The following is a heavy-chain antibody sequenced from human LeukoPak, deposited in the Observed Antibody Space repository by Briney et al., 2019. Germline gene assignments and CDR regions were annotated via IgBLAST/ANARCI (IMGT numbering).Heavy chain of an antibody. CDR3: ARESGRVGDDAFDI. Sequence: ASVKVSCKASGYTFTGYYIHWVRQAPGQGLEWMGWINPNSGGTNYAQKFQGRVTMTRDTSISTAYMGLSSLRSDDTAVFYCARESGRVGDDAFDIWGQGTMVTVSS. CDR2: INPNSGGT. D-gene: IGHD3-16*01. V-gene: IGHV1-2*02. J-gene: IGHJ3*02. CDR1: GYTFTGYY.